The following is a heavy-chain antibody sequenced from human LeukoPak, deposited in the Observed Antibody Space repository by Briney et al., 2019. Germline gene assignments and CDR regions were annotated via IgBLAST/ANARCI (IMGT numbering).Heavy chain of an antibody. CDR1: GFTFSSYG. D-gene: IGHD4-17*01. Sequence: GGSLRLSCAASGFTFSSYGMSWVRQAPGKGLEWVSAISGSGGSTYYADSVKGRFTISRDNSKNTLYLQMNSLRAEDTAVYYCARRYYGDYDGPFDYWGQGTLVTVSS. J-gene: IGHJ4*02. V-gene: IGHV3-23*01. CDR3: ARRYYGDYDGPFDY. CDR2: ISGSGGST.